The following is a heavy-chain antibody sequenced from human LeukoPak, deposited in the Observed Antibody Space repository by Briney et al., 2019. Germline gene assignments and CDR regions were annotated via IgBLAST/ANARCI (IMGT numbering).Heavy chain of an antibody. CDR3: ARDRTAAGLFDS. CDR1: GFTFSTYF. CDR2: IKQDGSEK. D-gene: IGHD6-13*01. V-gene: IGHV3-7*01. J-gene: IGHJ4*02. Sequence: GGSLRLSCVASGFTFSTYFLSWVRQAPGKGLEWVANIKQDGSEKNYVDSVEGRFTISRDNAKNSLCLQMNSLRAEDTAVYYCARDRTAAGLFDSWGQGTLVTVSS.